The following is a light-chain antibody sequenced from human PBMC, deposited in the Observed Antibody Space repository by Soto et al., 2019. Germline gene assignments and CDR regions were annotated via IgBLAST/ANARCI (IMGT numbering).Light chain of an antibody. Sequence: QSVLTQPASVSGSPGPWITISCTGTTSDVGYYDYVSWYQQHPGKAPKHLIYAVSSRPSGVSNRFSGSKSGNTASLTISGLQADDEADYYCSSYTSSSTLGVFGTGTKLTFL. CDR2: AVS. CDR3: SSYTSSSTLGV. J-gene: IGLJ1*01. CDR1: TSDVGYYDY. V-gene: IGLV2-14*01.